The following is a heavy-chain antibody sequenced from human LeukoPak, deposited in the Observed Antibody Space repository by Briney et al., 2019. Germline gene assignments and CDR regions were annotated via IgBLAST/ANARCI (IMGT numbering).Heavy chain of an antibody. D-gene: IGHD4-17*01. Sequence: GESLKISCKAFAYTVTTDWIGCVRQMPGKRLEWMGIIYPGDSDTRYSPSFQGQVAISADQSVSTAYLQWSSLKASDTAIYYCARHRNGASDYWGQGTPVTVSS. CDR1: AYTVTTDW. V-gene: IGHV5-51*01. CDR3: ARHRNGASDY. CDR2: IYPGDSDT. J-gene: IGHJ4*02.